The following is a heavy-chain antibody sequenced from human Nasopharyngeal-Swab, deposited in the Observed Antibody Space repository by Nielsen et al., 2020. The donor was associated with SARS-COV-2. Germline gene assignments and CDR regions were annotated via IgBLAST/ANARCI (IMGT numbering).Heavy chain of an antibody. CDR2: INAGTGNR. Sequence: ASVKVSCKASGYTFTTYAIHWVRQAPGQRLEWMAWINAGTGNREYSQKFQGRVTISTDTSASTAYMELGGLTSEDTAVYYCARSGTVGAPGLDYRGQGTLVTVSS. CDR3: ARSGTVGAPGLDY. V-gene: IGHV1-3*01. J-gene: IGHJ4*02. CDR1: GYTFTTYA. D-gene: IGHD1-26*01.